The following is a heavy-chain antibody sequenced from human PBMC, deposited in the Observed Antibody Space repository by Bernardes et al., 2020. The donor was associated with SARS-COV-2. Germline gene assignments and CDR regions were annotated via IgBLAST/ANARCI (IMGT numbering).Heavy chain of an antibody. Sequence: AESLSLTCTVSGGSISSYYGSWIRQPPGKGLEWIGYIYYSGSTNYNPSLKSRVTISVDTSNNQFSLKLSSVTAADTAVYYCARQDIGAIFGVVITPAGMDVWGQGTTVTVSS. D-gene: IGHD3-3*01. CDR3: ARQDIGAIFGVVITPAGMDV. CDR2: IYYSGST. V-gene: IGHV4-59*08. CDR1: GGSISSYY. J-gene: IGHJ6*02.